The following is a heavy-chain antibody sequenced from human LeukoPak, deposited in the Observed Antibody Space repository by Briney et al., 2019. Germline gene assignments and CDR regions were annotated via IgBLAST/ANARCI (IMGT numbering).Heavy chain of an antibody. Sequence: GGSLRLSCAASGFTFSSYSMSWVRQAPGKGLEWVSSISSSSSYIYYADSVKGRFTISRDNAKNSLYLQMNSLRAEDTAVYYCARDISVLLWFGELLGFDYWGQGTLVTVSS. CDR2: ISSSSSYI. CDR3: ARDISVLLWFGELLGFDY. V-gene: IGHV3-21*01. J-gene: IGHJ4*02. D-gene: IGHD3-10*01. CDR1: GFTFSSYS.